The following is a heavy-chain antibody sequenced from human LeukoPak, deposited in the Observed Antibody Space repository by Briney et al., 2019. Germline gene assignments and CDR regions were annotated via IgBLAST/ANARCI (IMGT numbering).Heavy chain of an antibody. J-gene: IGHJ4*02. Sequence: PGGSLRLSCAASKFTFSNYGMHWVRQAPGKGPEWVAVISSDGSNKYYADSVKGRFTISRDNSKNTLYLQMNSLRAEDTAVYYCAKCPSGVLRYFAPIDYWGQGTLVTVSS. CDR2: ISSDGSNK. CDR1: KFTFSNYG. D-gene: IGHD3-9*01. V-gene: IGHV3-30*18. CDR3: AKCPSGVLRYFAPIDY.